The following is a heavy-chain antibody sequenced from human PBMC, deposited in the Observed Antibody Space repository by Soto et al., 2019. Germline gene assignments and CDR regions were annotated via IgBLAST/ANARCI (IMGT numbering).Heavy chain of an antibody. CDR2: ISSSSSYI. Sequence: GGSLRLSCAASGFTFSSYSMNWVRQAPGKGLEWVSSISSSSSYIYYAGSLKGRFTISRDNAKNSLYLQMNSLRAENTAVYYCARDEGAFTMVRGVQSYFDYWGQGTLVTVSS. D-gene: IGHD3-10*01. V-gene: IGHV3-21*01. J-gene: IGHJ4*02. CDR1: GFTFSSYS. CDR3: ARDEGAFTMVRGVQSYFDY.